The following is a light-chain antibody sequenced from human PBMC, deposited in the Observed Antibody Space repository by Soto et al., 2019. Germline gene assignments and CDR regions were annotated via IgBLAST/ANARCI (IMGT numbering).Light chain of an antibody. J-gene: IGKJ2*01. CDR1: QSISSW. CDR3: QQYDSNSQT. Sequence: DIQMTQSPSTLSASVGDGVTITCRASQSISSWLAWYQQKPGKAPNLLIYRASSLQSGVPSWFSGSGSGTEFTLTISSLQPDDFATYYCQQYDSNSQTFGQGTKVEIK. CDR2: RAS. V-gene: IGKV1-5*03.